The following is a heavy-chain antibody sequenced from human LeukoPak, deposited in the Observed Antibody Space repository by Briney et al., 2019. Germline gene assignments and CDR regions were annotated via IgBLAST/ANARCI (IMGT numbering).Heavy chain of an antibody. CDR2: INPSGGST. J-gene: IGHJ5*02. CDR3: ARVEGTVAGLGRFDP. CDR1: GYTFTSYY. Sequence: ASVKVSCKASGYTFTSYYMHWVRQAPGQGLEWMGIINPSGGSTSYAQKFQGRVTITADESTSTAYMELSSLRSDDTAVYYCARVEGTVAGLGRFDPWGQGTLVTVSS. D-gene: IGHD6-19*01. V-gene: IGHV1-46*01.